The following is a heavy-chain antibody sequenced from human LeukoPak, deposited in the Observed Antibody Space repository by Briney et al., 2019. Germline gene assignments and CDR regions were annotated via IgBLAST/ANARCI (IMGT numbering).Heavy chain of an antibody. Sequence: GGSLRLSCAASGFTFSSYAMSWVRQAPGKGLEWVSGISGSGGNTYYADSVKGRFTISRDNSKNTLYLQMNSLRAEDTAAYYCATEKGGSPDYWGQGTLVTVSS. D-gene: IGHD3-10*01. CDR3: ATEKGGSPDY. V-gene: IGHV3-23*01. J-gene: IGHJ4*02. CDR1: GFTFSSYA. CDR2: ISGSGGNT.